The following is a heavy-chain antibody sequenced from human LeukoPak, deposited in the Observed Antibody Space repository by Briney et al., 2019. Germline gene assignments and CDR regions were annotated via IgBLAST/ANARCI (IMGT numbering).Heavy chain of an antibody. Sequence: GGSLRLSCVASGFTFSNYAMSWVRQAPGKGLEWVSAISGSGRSTYYADSRKGRFTISRDNSKNTLHLQMNSLRAEDTAVYYCSPPPYGDYVEPYGMDVWGQGTTVTVSS. D-gene: IGHD4-17*01. CDR3: SPPPYGDYVEPYGMDV. V-gene: IGHV3-23*01. CDR2: ISGSGRST. J-gene: IGHJ6*02. CDR1: GFTFSNYA.